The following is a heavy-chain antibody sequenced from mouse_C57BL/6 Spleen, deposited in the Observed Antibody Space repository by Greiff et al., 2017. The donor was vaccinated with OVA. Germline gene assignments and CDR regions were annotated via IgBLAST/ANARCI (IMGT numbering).Heavy chain of an antibody. CDR3: ARSKTLRMDD. CDR2: IYPGSGST. CDR1: GYTFTSYW. V-gene: IGHV1-55*01. Sequence: QVHVKQSGAELVKPGASVKMSCKASGYTFTSYWITWVKQRPGQGLEWIGDIYPGSGSTNYNEKFKSKATLTVDTSSSTAYMQLSSLTSEDSAVYYCARSKTLRMDDWGQGTSVTVSS. J-gene: IGHJ4*01.